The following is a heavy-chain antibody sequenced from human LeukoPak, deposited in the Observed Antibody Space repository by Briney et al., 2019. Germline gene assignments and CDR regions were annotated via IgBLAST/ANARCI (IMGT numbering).Heavy chain of an antibody. CDR1: GFTFSSYS. Sequence: GGSLRLSCAASGFTFSSYSMNWVRQAPGKGLEWVSSISSSSSYIYYADSVKGRFTISRDNAKNSLYLQMNSLRAEDTAVYYCARRGYDFWSGYEGNWFDPWGQRTLVTVSS. D-gene: IGHD3-3*01. CDR3: ARRGYDFWSGYEGNWFDP. V-gene: IGHV3-21*01. J-gene: IGHJ5*02. CDR2: ISSSSSYI.